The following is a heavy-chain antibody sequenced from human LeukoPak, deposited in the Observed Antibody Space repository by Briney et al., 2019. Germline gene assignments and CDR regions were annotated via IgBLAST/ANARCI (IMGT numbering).Heavy chain of an antibody. V-gene: IGHV4-39*01. CDR2: IYYTGST. CDR1: GGSISSSIYY. CDR3: AKQEAVTATYFYGMDV. Sequence: SETLSLTCTVSGGSISSSIYYWGWIRQPPRKGLERIGSIYYTGSTYFNPSLKNRVTISVDTSKNHFSLELSSMTAADTAVYYCAKQEAVTATYFYGMDVWGQGTTVTVSS. J-gene: IGHJ6*02. D-gene: IGHD2-21*02.